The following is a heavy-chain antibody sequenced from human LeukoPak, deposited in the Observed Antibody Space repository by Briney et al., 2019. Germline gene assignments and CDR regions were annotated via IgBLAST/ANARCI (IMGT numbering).Heavy chain of an antibody. Sequence: SETLSLTCSVSGASVTSGGFYWGWLRQSPGKGLEWIAPIYYTGSTYYDPSLKSRVTISIDTSKNQFSLNVRSVSAADTAVYYCARHSGSGSLSRPFDPWGQGTLVTVTS. J-gene: IGHJ5*02. CDR2: IYYTGST. D-gene: IGHD3-10*01. V-gene: IGHV4-39*01. CDR1: GASVTSGGFY. CDR3: ARHSGSGSLSRPFDP.